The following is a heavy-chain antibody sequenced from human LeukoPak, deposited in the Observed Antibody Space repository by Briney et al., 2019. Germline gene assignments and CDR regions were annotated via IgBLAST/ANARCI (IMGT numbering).Heavy chain of an antibody. D-gene: IGHD3-10*02. CDR3: ARRREEAYTLCSVDY. CDR2: ISFDGSNK. Sequence: PGGSLRLSCAASGFTFSTYGMHWVRQAPGKGLEWVAVISFDGSNKYYADSVRGRFTISRDSSNNMLYLQMDSLRAEDTAVYFCARRREEAYTLCSVDYGGQGTLVTVSS. V-gene: IGHV3-30*03. CDR1: GFTFSTYG. J-gene: IGHJ4*02.